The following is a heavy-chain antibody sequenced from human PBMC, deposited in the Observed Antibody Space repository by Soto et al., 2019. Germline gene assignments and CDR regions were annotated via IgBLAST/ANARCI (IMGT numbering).Heavy chain of an antibody. CDR3: AKDSRLRGKSGKDRFDP. V-gene: IGHV3-23*01. CDR2: ITASGGST. D-gene: IGHD3-16*01. CDR1: GFTFSNYA. J-gene: IGHJ5*02. Sequence: PGGSLSLSCAASGFTFSNYARIWVRQAPGKGLEWVSTITASGGSTYYADSVKGRFTISRDNSKSTLNLQMNSLRAEDTALYYCAKDSRLRGKSGKDRFDPWGQGSLVTVSS.